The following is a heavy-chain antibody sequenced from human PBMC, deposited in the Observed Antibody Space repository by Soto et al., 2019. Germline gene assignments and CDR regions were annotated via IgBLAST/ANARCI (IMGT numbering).Heavy chain of an antibody. CDR1: GGTFSSYA. CDR2: IIPIFGTA. CDR3: AKNPENYYYGMDV. J-gene: IGHJ6*02. V-gene: IGHV1-69*13. Sequence: SVKVSCKASGGTFSSYAISWVRQAPGQGLEWMGGIIPIFGTANYAQKFQGRVTITADESTSTAYVELSSLRSEDTAVYYCAKNPENYYYGMDVWGQGTTVTVSS.